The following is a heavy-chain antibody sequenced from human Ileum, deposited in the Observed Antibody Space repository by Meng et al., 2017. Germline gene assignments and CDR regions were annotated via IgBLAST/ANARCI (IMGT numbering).Heavy chain of an antibody. J-gene: IGHJ4*02. D-gene: IGHD1-26*01. CDR1: GDSISSSGW. Sequence: QVQLLEPGPGRVKPSGTLSLTCAGSGDSISSSGWWSWVRQPPGKGLEWIGQIYQSGSTNYNPSLKSRVTISIDRSENQLSLKLSSVTAADTAVYYCARHIVGPTPGMEYWGQGTLVTVSS. CDR3: ARHIVGPTPGMEY. V-gene: IGHV4-4*02. CDR2: IYQSGST.